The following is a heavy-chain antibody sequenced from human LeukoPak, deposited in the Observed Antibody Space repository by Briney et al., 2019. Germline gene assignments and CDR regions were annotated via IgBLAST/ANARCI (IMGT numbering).Heavy chain of an antibody. CDR2: VIPIHDVA. J-gene: IGHJ6*03. Sequence: SVKVSCKASGGTFSSSSSTFSTYSISWVRQAPGQGLEWMGRVIPIHDVANYAQKFQGRVTITVDKSTSTAYMELRGLRSEDTAVYYCARDEWFGEFDYYYMDVWGKGTTVTVSS. CDR3: ARDEWFGEFDYYYMDV. V-gene: IGHV1-69*04. CDR1: GGTFSSSSSTFSTYS. D-gene: IGHD3-10*01.